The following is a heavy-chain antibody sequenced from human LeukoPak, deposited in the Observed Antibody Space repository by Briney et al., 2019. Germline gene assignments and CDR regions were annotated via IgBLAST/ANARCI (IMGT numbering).Heavy chain of an antibody. Sequence: GGSLRLSCAASGFTFSSYSMNWVRQAPGKGLEWVSYISSSSSTIYYADSVKGRFTISRDDAKNSLYLQMNSLRAEDTAVYYCARARRQWLVAYWYFDLWGRGTLVTVSS. CDR1: GFTFSSYS. CDR3: ARARRQWLVAYWYFDL. J-gene: IGHJ2*01. CDR2: ISSSSSTI. D-gene: IGHD6-19*01. V-gene: IGHV3-48*01.